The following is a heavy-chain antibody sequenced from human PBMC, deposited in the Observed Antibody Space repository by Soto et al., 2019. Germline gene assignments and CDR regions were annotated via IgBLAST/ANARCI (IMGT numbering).Heavy chain of an antibody. CDR3: ARLSRPNYYDTSGFFKDNWFDP. D-gene: IGHD3-22*01. CDR2: IIPIVETP. Sequence: SVKVSCKASGGTFNSYDINWVRQAPGQGLEWMGGIIPIVETPKYAQKFQGRVTITADESTNTVYMELSSLRSEDTAMYYCARLSRPNYYDTSGFFKDNWFDPWGQGTLVTAPQ. CDR1: GGTFNSYD. V-gene: IGHV1-69*13. J-gene: IGHJ5*02.